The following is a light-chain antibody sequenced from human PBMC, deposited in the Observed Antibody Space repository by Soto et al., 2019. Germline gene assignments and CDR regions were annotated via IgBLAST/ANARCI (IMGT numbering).Light chain of an antibody. CDR2: AAS. Sequence: DIQMTQSPSSLSASVGDRVTITCRASQSISSYLNWYQQKPGKAPKLLIYAASSLQSGVPSRFRGSGSGTDFTLTISSLQPEEFATYYCQQSYSTPYTVGQGTKLEIK. CDR3: QQSYSTPYT. J-gene: IGKJ2*01. CDR1: QSISSY. V-gene: IGKV1-39*01.